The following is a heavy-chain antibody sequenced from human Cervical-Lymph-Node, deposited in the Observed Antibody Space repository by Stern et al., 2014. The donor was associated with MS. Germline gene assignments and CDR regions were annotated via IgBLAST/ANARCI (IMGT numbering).Heavy chain of an antibody. Sequence: EVQLVESGGGLVQPGGSLRLSCAASGFAFSNFAMSWVRQAPGKGLEWVSVMSGRGVATYYADSVKGRFTISRDNSKNTLYLQLNSLRAEDTAVYYCAKQGYCSSGSCYSGINWYFDLWGRGTLVTVSS. D-gene: IGHD2-15*01. J-gene: IGHJ2*01. CDR2: MSGRGVAT. CDR3: AKQGYCSSGSCYSGINWYFDL. V-gene: IGHV3-23*04. CDR1: GFAFSNFA.